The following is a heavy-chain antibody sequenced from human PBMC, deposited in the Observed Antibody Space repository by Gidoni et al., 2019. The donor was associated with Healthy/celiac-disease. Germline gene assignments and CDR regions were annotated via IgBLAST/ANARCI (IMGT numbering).Heavy chain of an antibody. CDR3: ARDPGNDYYDSSGYYFDY. J-gene: IGHJ4*02. CDR2: INPSGGST. Sequence: QVQLVQSGAEVKKPGSSVKVSCKASGYTFTSYYLHCVRQAPGQGLEWMGIINPSGGSTSYEQKFQGRVTMTRDTSTSTVYMELSSLRSEDTAVYYCARDPGNDYYDSSGYYFDYWGQGTLVTVSS. CDR1: GYTFTSYY. D-gene: IGHD3-22*01. V-gene: IGHV1-46*01.